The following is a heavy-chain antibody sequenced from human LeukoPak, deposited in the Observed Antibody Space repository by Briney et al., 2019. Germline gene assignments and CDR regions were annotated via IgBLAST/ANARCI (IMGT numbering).Heavy chain of an antibody. CDR2: IIPIFGTA. V-gene: IGHV1-69*05. Sequence: SVKVSCKASGGTFSSYAISWERQAPGQGLEWMGRIIPIFGTANYAQKFQGRVTITTDESTSTAYMELSSLRSEDTAVYYCASGMITFGGVIANFDYWGQGTLVTVSS. CDR3: ASGMITFGGVIANFDY. D-gene: IGHD3-16*02. CDR1: GGTFSSYA. J-gene: IGHJ4*02.